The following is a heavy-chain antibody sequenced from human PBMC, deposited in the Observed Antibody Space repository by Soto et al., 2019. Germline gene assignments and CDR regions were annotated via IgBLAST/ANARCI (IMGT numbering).Heavy chain of an antibody. D-gene: IGHD3-22*01. CDR1: GGTFSSYA. V-gene: IGHV1-69*06. CDR2: IIPVSGTA. J-gene: IGHJ6*02. CDR3: AGSYNYDSSGYYYTNGMDV. Sequence: QVQLVQSGAEVKKPGSSVKVSCKPSGGTFSSYAVNWVRQAPGQGLEWMGTIIPVSGTARYAQKFQGRVTIIADKSTSTAYMELSSLRSEDTAVYYCAGSYNYDSSGYYYTNGMDVWGQGTTVTVSS.